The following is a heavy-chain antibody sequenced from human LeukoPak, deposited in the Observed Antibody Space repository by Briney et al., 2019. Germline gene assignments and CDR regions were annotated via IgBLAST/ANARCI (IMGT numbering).Heavy chain of an antibody. CDR2: ISAYNGNT. CDR1: GYTFTSYG. V-gene: IGHV1-18*01. J-gene: IGHJ6*02. Sequence: ASVKVSCKASGYTFTSYGISWVRQAPGQGLEWMGWISAYNGNTNYAQKLQGRVTMTTDTSTSTAYMELRSLRSDDTAVYYCARWRQERYYYDSSGYYPQYYYGMDVWGQGTMVTVSS. CDR3: ARWRQERYYYDSSGYYPQYYYGMDV. D-gene: IGHD3-22*01.